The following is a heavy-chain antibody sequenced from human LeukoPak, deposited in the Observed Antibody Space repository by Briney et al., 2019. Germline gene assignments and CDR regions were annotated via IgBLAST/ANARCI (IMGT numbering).Heavy chain of an antibody. V-gene: IGHV3-21*01. J-gene: IGHJ6*02. D-gene: IGHD3-3*01. CDR1: GFTFSSYS. Sequence: EAGGSLRLSCAASGFTFSSYSRNWVRQAPGKGLEWVSSISSSSSYIYYADSVKGRFTISRDNAKNSLYLQMNSLRAEDTAVYYCAKGHYDFWSGYYSSYYGMDVWGQGTTVTVSS. CDR3: AKGHYDFWSGYYSSYYGMDV. CDR2: ISSSSSYI.